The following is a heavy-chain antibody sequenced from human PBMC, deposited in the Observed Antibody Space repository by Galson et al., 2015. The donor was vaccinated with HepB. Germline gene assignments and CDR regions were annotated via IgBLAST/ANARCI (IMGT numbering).Heavy chain of an antibody. CDR1: GYTFTSYG. Sequence: SVKVSCKASGYTFTSYGISWVRQAPGQGLEWMGWISAYNGNTNYAQKLQGRVTMTTDTSTSTAYMELRSLRSDDTAVYYCARVEYYDSSGYIDYWGQGTLVTVSS. V-gene: IGHV1-18*04. CDR2: ISAYNGNT. CDR3: ARVEYYDSSGYIDY. J-gene: IGHJ4*02. D-gene: IGHD3-22*01.